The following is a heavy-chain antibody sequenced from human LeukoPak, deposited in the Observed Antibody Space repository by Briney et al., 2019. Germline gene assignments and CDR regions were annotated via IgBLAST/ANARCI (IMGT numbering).Heavy chain of an antibody. D-gene: IGHD6-13*01. CDR2: ISRSSGSYI. V-gene: IGHV3-21*01. Sequence: PGGSLRLSCAASGFTFSSYSMNWVRQAPGKGLEWVSCISRSSGSYIYYADSVKGRFTISRDNAKNSLYLQMNSLRAEDTAVYYCARDRSSSRDLDYWGQGTLVTVSS. J-gene: IGHJ4*02. CDR3: ARDRSSSRDLDY. CDR1: GFTFSSYS.